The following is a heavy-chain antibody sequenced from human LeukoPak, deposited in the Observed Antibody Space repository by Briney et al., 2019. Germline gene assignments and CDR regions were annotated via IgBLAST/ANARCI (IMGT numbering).Heavy chain of an antibody. CDR2: INPSGGST. CDR3: ARVGRSSLWFGELSYNWFDP. Sequence: GASVKVSCKASGYTFTSYYMHWVRQAPGQGLEWMGIINPSGGSTSYAQKFQGRVTMIRNTSISTAYMELSSLRSEDTAVYYCARVGRSSLWFGELSYNWFDPWGQGTLVTVSS. J-gene: IGHJ5*02. D-gene: IGHD3-10*01. V-gene: IGHV1-46*01. CDR1: GYTFTSYY.